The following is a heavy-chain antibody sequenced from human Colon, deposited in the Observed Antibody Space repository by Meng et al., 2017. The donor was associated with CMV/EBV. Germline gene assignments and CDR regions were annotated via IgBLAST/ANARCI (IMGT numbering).Heavy chain of an antibody. CDR3: ARDRGRYCRSTSCYTAHNYFDP. D-gene: IGHD2-2*02. Sequence: GESLKISCAACGFTFSGRDMYGVRQVSGKGLEWVALFGSVGDTQSPGSVKGQFTISRDNAKNSLYLQMHSLTAEDTAVYYCARDRGRYCRSTSCYTAHNYFDPWGQGTLVTVSS. V-gene: IGHV3-13*03. CDR1: GFTFSGRD. CDR2: FGSVGDT. J-gene: IGHJ5*02.